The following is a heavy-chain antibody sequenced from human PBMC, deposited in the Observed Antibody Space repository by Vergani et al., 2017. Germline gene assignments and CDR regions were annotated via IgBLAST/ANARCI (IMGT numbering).Heavy chain of an antibody. J-gene: IGHJ4*01. CDR2: IHPADSDT. CDR3: ARLYGRDSSGSKYFDY. D-gene: IGHD3-22*01. CDR1: GYSFTIYW. V-gene: IGHV5-51*01. Sequence: EVRLVQSGAEVKKLGASLKISCQISGYSFTIYWIGWVRQMPGKGLEWMGIIHPADSDTRYSPSFQGQVTISVDKSISTAYLQRSSVRASDSAMYYCARLYGRDSSGSKYFDYWGQGTLVTGSS.